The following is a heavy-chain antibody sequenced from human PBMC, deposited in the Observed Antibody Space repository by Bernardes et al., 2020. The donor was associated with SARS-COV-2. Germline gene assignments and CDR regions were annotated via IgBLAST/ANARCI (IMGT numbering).Heavy chain of an antibody. CDR3: ARELTIFGVGGNYYYYGMDV. D-gene: IGHD3-3*01. V-gene: IGHV1-2*02. J-gene: IGHJ6*02. Sequence: ASVKVSCKASGYTFTGYYMHWVRQAPGQGLEWMGWINPNSGVTNYAQKFQGRVTMTRDTSISTAYMELSRLRSDDTAVYYCARELTIFGVGGNYYYYGMDVWGQGTTVTVSS. CDR2: INPNSGVT. CDR1: GYTFTGYY.